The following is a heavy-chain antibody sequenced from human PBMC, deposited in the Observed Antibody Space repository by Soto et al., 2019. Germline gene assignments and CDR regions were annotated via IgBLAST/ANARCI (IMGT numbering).Heavy chain of an antibody. V-gene: IGHV4-34*01. CDR3: AREAGDYYYYYMDV. D-gene: IGHD4-17*01. J-gene: IGHJ6*03. CDR2: INHSGST. CDR1: GGSFSGYY. Sequence: PSATLSLTCAVYGGSFSGYYWSWIRQPPGKGLEWIGEINHSGSTNYNPSLKSRVTISVDTSKNQFSLKLSSVTAADTAVYYCAREAGDYYYYYMDVWGKGTTVTVS.